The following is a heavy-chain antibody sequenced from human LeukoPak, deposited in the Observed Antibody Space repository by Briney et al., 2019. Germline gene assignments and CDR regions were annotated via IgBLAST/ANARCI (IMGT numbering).Heavy chain of an antibody. CDR3: ARDWGYDSSGYYVSYFDY. Sequence: SETLSLTCTVSGGSISSYYWSWIRQPAGKGLEWIGRIYTSGSTNYNPSLKSRVTISVDTSKNQFSLKLSSVTAADTAVYYCARDWGYDSSGYYVSYFDYWGQGTLVTVSS. CDR2: IYTSGST. D-gene: IGHD3-22*01. J-gene: IGHJ4*02. CDR1: GGSISSYY. V-gene: IGHV4-4*07.